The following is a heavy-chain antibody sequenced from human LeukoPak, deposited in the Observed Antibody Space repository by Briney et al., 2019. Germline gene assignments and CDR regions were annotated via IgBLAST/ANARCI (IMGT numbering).Heavy chain of an antibody. CDR3: AKILSGTYTLEL. CDR2: ISGNSVTI. CDR1: GSTFSTYP. D-gene: IGHD1-26*01. J-gene: IGHJ4*02. Sequence: PGESLRLSCTASGSTFSTYPMTWVRQAPGQGLEWVSAISGNSVTIYYADSVKGRFTISRDNSKNTLYLQMYSLRAEDTAVYYCAKILSGTYTLELWGQGTLVTVYS. V-gene: IGHV3-23*01.